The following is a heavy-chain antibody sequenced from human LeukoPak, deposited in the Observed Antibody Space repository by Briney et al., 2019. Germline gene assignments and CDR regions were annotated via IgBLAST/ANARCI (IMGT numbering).Heavy chain of an antibody. CDR2: ISSSSSTI. J-gene: IGHJ4*02. D-gene: IGHD4-17*01. Sequence: GGSLRLSCAASGFTFSNAWMNWVRQAPGKGLEWVSYISSSSSTIYYADSVKGRFTISRDNTKNSLYLQMNSLRAEDTAVYYCARDLQTVTTFQFDYWGQGTLVTVSS. V-gene: IGHV3-48*01. CDR1: GFTFSNAW. CDR3: ARDLQTVTTFQFDY.